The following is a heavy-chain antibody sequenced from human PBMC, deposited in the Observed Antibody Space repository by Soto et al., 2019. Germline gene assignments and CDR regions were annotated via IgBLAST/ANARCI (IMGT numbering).Heavy chain of an antibody. CDR2: MNPNSGNT. D-gene: IGHD1-1*01. J-gene: IGHJ5*02. Sequence: ASVKVSCKASGYTFTSYDINWVRQATGQGLEWMGWMNPNSGNTGYAQKFQGRVTMTRNTSISTAYMELSSLRSEDTAVYYCARGGATPNWFDPWGQGTLVTVSS. CDR3: ARGGATPNWFDP. CDR1: GYTFTSYD. V-gene: IGHV1-8*01.